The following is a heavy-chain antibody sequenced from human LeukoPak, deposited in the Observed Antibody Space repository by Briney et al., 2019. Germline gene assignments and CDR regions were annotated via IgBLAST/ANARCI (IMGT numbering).Heavy chain of an antibody. Sequence: GESLKISCKGSGYTYTNYWIHWVRQKPGKGLEWMGIIYPGDSDTRYSPSFQGQVTISVDKSVSTAYLQWSSLKASDTAMYYCARGTIFGVIDYWGQGTLVTVSS. V-gene: IGHV5-51*01. CDR3: ARGTIFGVIDY. CDR2: IYPGDSDT. CDR1: GYTYTNYW. D-gene: IGHD3-3*01. J-gene: IGHJ4*02.